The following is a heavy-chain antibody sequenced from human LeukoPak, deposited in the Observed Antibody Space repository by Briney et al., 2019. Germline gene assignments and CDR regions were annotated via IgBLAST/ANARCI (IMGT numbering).Heavy chain of an antibody. CDR1: GGSISSYY. J-gene: IGHJ5*02. CDR3: ARAGAWQIDP. CDR2: IYYSGST. V-gene: IGHV4-59*01. Sequence: SETLSLTCTVSGGSISSYYWSRIRQPPGKGLEWIGYIYYSGSTNYNPSLKSRVTISVDRSNNQFSLKLSSLTAADTAVYYCARAGAWQIDPWGQGTLVTVSS. D-gene: IGHD3-10*01.